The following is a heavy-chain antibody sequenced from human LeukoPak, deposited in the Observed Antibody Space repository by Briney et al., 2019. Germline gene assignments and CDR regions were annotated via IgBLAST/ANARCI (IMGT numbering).Heavy chain of an antibody. D-gene: IGHD6-13*01. J-gene: IGHJ4*02. CDR3: AKYILATSIAAPYY. CDR2: IFYSGRT. CDR1: GGSISSYY. V-gene: IGHV4-59*04. Sequence: SETLSLTCTVSGGSISSYYWSWIRQPPGKGPEWIGSIFYSGRTYYNPSLKSRVTMSVDTSKNQFSLILSSVTAADTAVYYCAKYILATSIAAPYYWGQGTLVTVSS.